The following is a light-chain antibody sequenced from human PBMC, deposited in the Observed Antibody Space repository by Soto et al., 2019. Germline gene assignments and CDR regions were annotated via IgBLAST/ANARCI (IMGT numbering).Light chain of an antibody. CDR3: QHYNTYSPT. CDR2: KAS. V-gene: IGKV1-5*03. Sequence: DIQMTPSPSTLSASEGDRVTITCPASQSISTRLAWYQQKPGKAPKVLIYKASNLESGVPSRFSGSGSGTEFTLTISSLQPEDFATYYCQHYNTYSPTFGQGTKVDIK. J-gene: IGKJ1*01. CDR1: QSISTR.